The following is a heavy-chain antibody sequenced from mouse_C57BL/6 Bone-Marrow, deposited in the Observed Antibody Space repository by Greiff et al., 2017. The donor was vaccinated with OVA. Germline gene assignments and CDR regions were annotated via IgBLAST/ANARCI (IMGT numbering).Heavy chain of an antibody. J-gene: IGHJ2*01. Sequence: EVKLMESGGDLVKPGGSLKLSCAASGFTFSSYGMSWVRQTPDKRLEWVATISSGGSYTYYPDSVKGRFTISRDNAKNTLYLQMSSLKSEDTAMYYCARHDSYYGNNRGGDYWGQGTTLTVSS. CDR1: GFTFSSYG. V-gene: IGHV5-6*01. CDR2: ISSGGSYT. D-gene: IGHD1-1*01. CDR3: ARHDSYYGNNRGGDY.